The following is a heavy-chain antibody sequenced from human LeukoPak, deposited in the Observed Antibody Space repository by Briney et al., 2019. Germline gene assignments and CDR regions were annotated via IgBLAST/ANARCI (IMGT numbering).Heavy chain of an antibody. CDR3: ARAVVVVAATRSSWFDP. J-gene: IGHJ5*02. CDR1: GGSISSYY. Sequence: PSETLSLTCTVSGGSISSYYWSWIRQPAGKGLEWIGRIYTSGSTNYNPSLKSRVTMSVDTSKNQFSLKLSSVTAADTAVYYCARAVVVVAATRSSWFDPWGQGTLVTVSS. CDR2: IYTSGST. V-gene: IGHV4-4*07. D-gene: IGHD2-15*01.